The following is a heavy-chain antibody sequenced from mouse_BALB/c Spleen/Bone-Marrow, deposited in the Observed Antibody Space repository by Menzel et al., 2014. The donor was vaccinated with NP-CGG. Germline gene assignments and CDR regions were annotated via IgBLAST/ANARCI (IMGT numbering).Heavy chain of an antibody. D-gene: IGHD2-3*01. J-gene: IGHJ2*01. CDR2: INPGSGST. CDR3: ARYDGYFDY. V-gene: IGHV1-54*01. CDR1: GYAFTDYL. Sequence: VKLQESGDELVRPGTSVRVSCKASGYAFTDYLMEWLKQRPGQGLEWVGVINPGSGSTNYNEKFKDKATLTADKSSSTAYMQLSSLTSDDSAVYSCARYDGYFDYWGQGTILTVSS.